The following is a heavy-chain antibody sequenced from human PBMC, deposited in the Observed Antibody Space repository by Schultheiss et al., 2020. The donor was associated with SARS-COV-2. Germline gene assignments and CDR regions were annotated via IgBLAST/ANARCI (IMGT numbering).Heavy chain of an antibody. V-gene: IGHV4-34*01. Sequence: SETLSLTCAVYGGSFSGYYWSWIRQPPGKGLEWIGEIYHSGSTNYNPSLKSRVTISVDTSKNQFSLKLSSVTAADTAVYYCASHRRIFYDSSGYYRADDAFDIWGQGTMFTVSS. J-gene: IGHJ3*02. CDR2: IYHSGST. CDR1: GGSFSGYY. D-gene: IGHD3-22*01. CDR3: ASHRRIFYDSSGYYRADDAFDI.